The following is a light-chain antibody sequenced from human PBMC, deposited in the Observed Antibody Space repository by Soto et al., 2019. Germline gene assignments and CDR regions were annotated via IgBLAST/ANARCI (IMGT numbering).Light chain of an antibody. CDR3: CSYTTNNTWV. V-gene: IGLV2-14*01. CDR1: NSDVGGYNY. J-gene: IGLJ3*02. Sequence: QSVLTQPASVSGSPGQSITISCTGTNSDVGGYNYVSWYQQHPGKAPKLIIYEVNDRPSGVSTRFSASKSGNTASLTISGLQPDDEADYYCCSYTTNNTWVFGGGTKLTVL. CDR2: EVN.